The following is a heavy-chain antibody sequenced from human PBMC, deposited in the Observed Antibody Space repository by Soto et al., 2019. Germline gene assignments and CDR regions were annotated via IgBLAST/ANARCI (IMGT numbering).Heavy chain of an antibody. V-gene: IGHV1-46*01. CDR1: EYTFTNYY. J-gene: IGHJ4*02. D-gene: IGHD3-3*01. Sequence: GASVKVSCKASEYTFTNYYIHWVRQAPGQGLEWMGKIYPSGGSTSYAQKFQGRVAMTRDTSTSIVYVEVSSLTSEDTAIYYCARDLNYNFYDFWGQGTLVTVSS. CDR2: IYPSGGST. CDR3: ARDLNYNFYDF.